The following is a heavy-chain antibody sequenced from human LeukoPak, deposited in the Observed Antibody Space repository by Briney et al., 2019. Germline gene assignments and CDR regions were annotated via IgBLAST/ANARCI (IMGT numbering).Heavy chain of an antibody. CDR3: AALDYGGDPNWFDP. CDR2: ISADGGRT. J-gene: IGHJ5*02. Sequence: PGGSLRLSCAASGFSVDDYAMHWVRQGPGKGLEWVSLISADGGRTYYTDSVKGRFTISKDNSKNSLYLQMTSLRTEDTAMYYCAALDYGGDPNWFDPWGQGTPVTVSP. CDR1: GFSVDDYA. D-gene: IGHD2-21*02. V-gene: IGHV3-43*02.